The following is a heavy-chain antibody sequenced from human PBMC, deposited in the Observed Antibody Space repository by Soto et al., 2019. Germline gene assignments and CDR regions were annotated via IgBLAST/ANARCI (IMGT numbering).Heavy chain of an antibody. J-gene: IGHJ4*02. CDR2: IIPIFGTA. V-gene: IGHV1-69*01. CDR1: GGTFSSYA. CDR3: ASVGIEGGYDSGGPDY. D-gene: IGHD5-12*01. Sequence: QVQLVQSGAEVKKPGSSVKVSCKASGGTFSSYAISWVRQAPGQGLEWMGGIIPIFGTANYAQKFQGRVTITADESTSKAYMELSSLRSEDTAVYYCASVGIEGGYDSGGPDYWGQGTLVTVSS.